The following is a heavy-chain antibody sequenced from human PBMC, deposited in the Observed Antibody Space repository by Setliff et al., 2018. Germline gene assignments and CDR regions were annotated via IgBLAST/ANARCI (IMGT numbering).Heavy chain of an antibody. CDR2: IYYSGST. V-gene: IGHV4-59*01. J-gene: IGHJ3*01. CDR3: AGGNNWEPDAFDV. CDR1: GGSISSYY. Sequence: SETLSLTCTVSGGSISSYYWSWIRQPPGKGLEWIAYIYYSGSTNYNPSLKSRVTISVDTSKNQFSLKLSSVTAADTAVYYCAGGNNWEPDAFDVWGQVTMVTVSS. D-gene: IGHD1-20*01.